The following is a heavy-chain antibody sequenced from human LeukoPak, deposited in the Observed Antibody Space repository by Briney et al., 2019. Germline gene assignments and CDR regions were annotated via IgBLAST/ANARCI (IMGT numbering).Heavy chain of an antibody. Sequence: PSETLSLTCAVYGGSFSGYYWSWIRQPPGKGLEWIGEINHSGSTNYNPSLKSRVTISVDTSKNQFSLKLSSVTAADTAVYYCARPRGSYKDAFDIWGQGTMVIVSS. D-gene: IGHD1-26*01. CDR1: GGSFSGYY. CDR3: ARPRGSYKDAFDI. V-gene: IGHV4-34*01. J-gene: IGHJ3*02. CDR2: INHSGST.